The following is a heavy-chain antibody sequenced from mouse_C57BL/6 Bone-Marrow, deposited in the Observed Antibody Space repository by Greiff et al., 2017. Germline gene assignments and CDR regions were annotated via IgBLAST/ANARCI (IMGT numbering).Heavy chain of an antibody. V-gene: IGHV1-69*01. CDR1: GYTFTSYW. Sequence: QVQLQQPGAELVMPGASVKLSCKASGYTFTSYWMHWVKQRPGQGLEWIGEIDPSDSYTNYNQKFKGKSTLTVDKSSSTAYMQLSSLTSEDSAVYYCARSGDYRDYYAMDYWGQGTSVTVSS. D-gene: IGHD2-4*01. J-gene: IGHJ4*01. CDR3: ARSGDYRDYYAMDY. CDR2: IDPSDSYT.